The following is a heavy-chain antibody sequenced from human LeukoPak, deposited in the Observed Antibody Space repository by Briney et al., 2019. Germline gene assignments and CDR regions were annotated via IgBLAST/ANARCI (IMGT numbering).Heavy chain of an antibody. J-gene: IGHJ3*02. CDR3: AKGRFDYDSSGYPYDI. CDR2: ITGTGGHT. D-gene: IGHD3-22*01. Sequence: PGGSLRLSCAASGFTFSSYAMSWVRQAPGKGLEWVSAITGTGGHTYYVASVKGRFTVSRDNAKNSLYLQMSSLRVEDTAVYFCAKGRFDYDSSGYPYDIWGQGTMVTVSS. V-gene: IGHV3-23*01. CDR1: GFTFSSYA.